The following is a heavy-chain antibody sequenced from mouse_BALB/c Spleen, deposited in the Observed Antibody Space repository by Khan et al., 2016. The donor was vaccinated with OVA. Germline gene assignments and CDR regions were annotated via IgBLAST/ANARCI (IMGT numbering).Heavy chain of an antibody. J-gene: IGHJ4*01. V-gene: IGHV1S132*01. Sequence: QVQLQQSGAELVRPGASVKLSCKTSGYIFTSYWIHWVKQRSGQGLEWIARIYPGTGSTYYNEKFKGTATLTADKSSTSAYMQLSSLKSEDSAVYFCARGETENVAMDSWGQGTSVTVSS. CDR1: GYIFTSYW. CDR3: ARGETENVAMDS. CDR2: IYPGTGST.